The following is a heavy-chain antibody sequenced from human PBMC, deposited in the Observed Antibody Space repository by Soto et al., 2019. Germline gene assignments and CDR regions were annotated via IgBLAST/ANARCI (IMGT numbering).Heavy chain of an antibody. V-gene: IGHV3-23*01. D-gene: IGHD3-22*01. J-gene: IGHJ3*02. CDR1: GLTFSSYA. CDR3: ARPYDSSGYYSEGAFDI. Sequence: GGSLRLSCSASGLTFSSYAMSWVRQAPGKGLEWVSAISGSGGSTYYADSVKGRFTISRDNSKNTLYLQMNSLRAEDTAVYYCARPYDSSGYYSEGAFDIWGKGTMVTVSS. CDR2: ISGSGGST.